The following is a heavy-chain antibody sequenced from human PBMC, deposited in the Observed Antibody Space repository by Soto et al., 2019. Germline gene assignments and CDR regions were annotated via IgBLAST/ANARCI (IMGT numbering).Heavy chain of an antibody. D-gene: IGHD6-19*01. J-gene: IGHJ6*02. CDR1: GGSISSYY. V-gene: IGHV4-59*01. Sequence: QVQLQESGPGLVKPSETLSLTCTVSGGSISSYYWSWIRQPPGKGLEWFGYIYYSGSTNYNPSLTSRVTISVDRSKNQFSLKLRYVTAADTAVYYCARGLAVAGTLGYYYYYGMDVWGQGTTVTVSS. CDR2: IYYSGST. CDR3: ARGLAVAGTLGYYYYYGMDV.